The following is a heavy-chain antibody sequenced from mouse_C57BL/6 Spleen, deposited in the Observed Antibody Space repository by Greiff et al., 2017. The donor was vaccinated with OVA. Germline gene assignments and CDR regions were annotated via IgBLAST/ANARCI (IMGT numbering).Heavy chain of an antibody. Sequence: GGGLVQPKGSLKLPCAASGFSFNTYAMNWVRQAPGKGLEWVARIRSKSNNYATYYADSVKDRFTISRDDSESMLYLQMNNLKAEDTAMYYCVGGSRGAYWGQGTLVTVSA. D-gene: IGHD1-1*01. J-gene: IGHJ3*01. V-gene: IGHV10-1*01. CDR3: VGGSRGAY. CDR1: GFSFNTYA. CDR2: IRSKSNNYAT.